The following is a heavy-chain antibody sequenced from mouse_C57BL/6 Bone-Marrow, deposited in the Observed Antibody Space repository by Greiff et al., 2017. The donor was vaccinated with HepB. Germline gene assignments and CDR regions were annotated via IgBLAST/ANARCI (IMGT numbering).Heavy chain of an antibody. CDR1: GFTFSSYA. V-gene: IGHV5-9-1*02. Sequence: EVQRVESGEGLVKPGGSLKLSCAASGFTFSSYAMSWVRQTPEKRLEWVAYISSGGDYIYYADTVKGRFTISRDNARNTLYLQMSSLKSEDTAMYYCTRDVYLGGFAYWGQGTLVTVSA. CDR2: ISSGGDYI. CDR3: TRDVYLGGFAY. J-gene: IGHJ3*01. D-gene: IGHD2-1*01.